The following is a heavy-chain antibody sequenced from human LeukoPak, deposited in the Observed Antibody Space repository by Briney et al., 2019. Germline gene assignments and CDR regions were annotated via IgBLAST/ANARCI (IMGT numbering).Heavy chain of an antibody. CDR3: AKPITISGATDAFDI. CDR2: IKQNGSEK. CDR1: GFTFNSYW. D-gene: IGHD3-3*01. Sequence: GGSLRLSCVASGFTFNSYWMNWVRQAPGKGLEGVADIKQNGSEKYYVDSVKGRFTISRDNAKNSLHLQMNSLRAEDTAVYYCAKPITISGATDAFDIWGQGTMVTISS. V-gene: IGHV3-7*01. J-gene: IGHJ3*02.